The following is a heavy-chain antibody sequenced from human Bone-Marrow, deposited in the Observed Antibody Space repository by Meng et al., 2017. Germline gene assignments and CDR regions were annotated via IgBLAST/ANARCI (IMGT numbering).Heavy chain of an antibody. Sequence: QVHRQESGPGLVKPSQTLSLTCTVSGGSISSGGYYWSWIRQHPGKGLEWIGYIYYSGSTYYNPSLKSRVTISVDTSKNQFSLKLSSVTAADTAVYYCARGPLSAAGTMGYFQHWGQGTLVTVSS. CDR3: ARGPLSAAGTMGYFQH. J-gene: IGHJ1*01. CDR1: GGSISSGGYY. CDR2: IYYSGST. D-gene: IGHD6-13*01. V-gene: IGHV4-31*03.